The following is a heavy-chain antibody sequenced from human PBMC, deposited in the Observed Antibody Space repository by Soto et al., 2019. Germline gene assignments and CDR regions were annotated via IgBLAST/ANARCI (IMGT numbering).Heavy chain of an antibody. CDR2: IYYSGST. D-gene: IGHD6-6*01. V-gene: IGHV4-31*03. J-gene: IGHJ6*02. CDR3: ARDIAGHSSSSTYYYYGMDV. CDR1: GGSISSGGYY. Sequence: SETLSLTCTVSGGSISSGGYYWSWIRQHPGKGLEWIGYIYYSGSTYYNPSLKSRVTISVDTSKNQFSLKLSSVTAADTAVYYCARDIAGHSSSSTYYYYGMDVWGQGTTVTVSS.